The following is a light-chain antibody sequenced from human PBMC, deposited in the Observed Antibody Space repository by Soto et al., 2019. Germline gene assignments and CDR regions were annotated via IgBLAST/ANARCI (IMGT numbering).Light chain of an antibody. CDR1: SGHSNYA. CDR3: LTWDTGPWV. CDR2: LYDDGRH. V-gene: IGLV4-69*01. J-gene: IGLJ3*02. Sequence: QSVLTQAPSASASLGASVKLTCTLSSGHSNYAIAWHQQQPEKGPRYLMKLYDDGRHSRGDGIPDRFSGSSSGAERYLTISSLQSEDEADYYCLTWDTGPWVFGGGTKLTVL.